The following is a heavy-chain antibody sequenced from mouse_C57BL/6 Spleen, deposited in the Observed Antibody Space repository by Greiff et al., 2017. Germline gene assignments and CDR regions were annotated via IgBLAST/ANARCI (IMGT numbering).Heavy chain of an antibody. D-gene: IGHD1-1*01. Sequence: EVQGVESGGDLVKPGGSLKLSCAASGFTFSSYGMSWVRQTPDKRLEWVATISSGGSYTYYPDSVKGRFTISRDNAKNTLYLQMSSLKSEDTAMYYCARQGYYGSRPAWFAYWGQGTLVTVSA. J-gene: IGHJ3*01. CDR1: GFTFSSYG. V-gene: IGHV5-6*01. CDR2: ISSGGSYT. CDR3: ARQGYYGSRPAWFAY.